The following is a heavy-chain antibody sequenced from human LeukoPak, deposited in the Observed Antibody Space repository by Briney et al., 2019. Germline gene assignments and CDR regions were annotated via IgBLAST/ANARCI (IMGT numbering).Heavy chain of an antibody. CDR3: ARVVVTAVGYNAFDI. D-gene: IGHD2-21*02. CDR2: IYYSGSI. V-gene: IGHV4-59*01. CDR1: GGSISSYY. Sequence: PSETLSLTCTVSGGSISSYYWSWIRQPPGKGLEWIGYIYYSGSINYNPSLKSRVTISVDTSKNHFSLKLSSVTAADTAVYYCARVVVTAVGYNAFDIWGQGTMVTVSS. J-gene: IGHJ3*02.